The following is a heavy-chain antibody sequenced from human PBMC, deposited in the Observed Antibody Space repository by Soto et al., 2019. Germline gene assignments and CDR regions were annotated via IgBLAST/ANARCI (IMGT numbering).Heavy chain of an antibody. CDR1: GGTFSSYA. D-gene: IGHD1-7*01. J-gene: IGHJ6*02. CDR2: IIPIFGTA. V-gene: IGHV1-69*13. Sequence: GASVKVSCKASGGTFSSYAISWVRQAPGQGLEWMGGIIPIFGTANYAQKFQGRVTITADESTSTAYMELSSLRSEDTAVYYCARDQSATWNYFHYYCGMDVWGQGTTVTVSS. CDR3: ARDQSATWNYFHYYCGMDV.